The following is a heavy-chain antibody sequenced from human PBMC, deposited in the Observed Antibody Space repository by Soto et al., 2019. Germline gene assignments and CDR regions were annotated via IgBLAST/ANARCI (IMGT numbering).Heavy chain of an antibody. CDR1: GFSFSTYA. CDR2: ISASGATT. D-gene: IGHD2-2*01. J-gene: IGHJ3*02. V-gene: IGHV3-23*01. CDR3: AKWTDTVVEAALAGGAFDI. Sequence: EVQLLESGGNLVQPGGSLRLSCAASGFSFSTYALTWVRQVPGKGLEWVSGISASGATTYYADSVEGRFTISRDNSKNTVFLHMTSLRAEDTALYYCAKWTDTVVEAALAGGAFDIWGQGTTVTVSS.